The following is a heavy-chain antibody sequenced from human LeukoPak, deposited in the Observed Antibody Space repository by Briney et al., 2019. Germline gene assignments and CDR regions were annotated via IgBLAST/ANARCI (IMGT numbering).Heavy chain of an antibody. CDR3: ARGYSSSWLISGGAFDI. V-gene: IGHV4-4*07. D-gene: IGHD6-13*01. J-gene: IGHJ3*02. CDR2: IYTSGST. Sequence: SETLSLTCTVSGGSISSYYWSWIRQPAGKGLEWIGRIYTSGSTNYNPSPKSRVTMSVDTSKNQFSLRLSSVTAADTAVYYCARGYSSSWLISGGAFDIWGQGTMVTVSS. CDR1: GGSISSYY.